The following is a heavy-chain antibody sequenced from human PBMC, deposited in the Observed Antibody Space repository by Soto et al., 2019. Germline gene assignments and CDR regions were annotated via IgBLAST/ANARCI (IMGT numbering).Heavy chain of an antibody. J-gene: IGHJ5*02. CDR2: IHYSGNA. D-gene: IGHD6-13*01. CDR3: ARGLAAAGTRWWFDP. Sequence: TLSLTCVVSGGSISSGTYYWTWIRQHPEKGLEWIGYIHYSGNAYYSPALRSRVTISVDTSKNQFSLKLSSVTAADTAVYYCARGLAAAGTRWWFDPWGQGTLVTVSS. CDR1: GGSISSGTYY. V-gene: IGHV4-31*11.